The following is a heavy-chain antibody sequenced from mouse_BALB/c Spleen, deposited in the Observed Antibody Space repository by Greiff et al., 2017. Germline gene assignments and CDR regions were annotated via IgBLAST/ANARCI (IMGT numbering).Heavy chain of an antibody. J-gene: IGHJ3*01. CDR3: ARAGDYDVSWFAY. V-gene: IGHV3-2*02. CDR2: ISYSGST. CDR1: GYSITSDYA. D-gene: IGHD2-4*01. Sequence: VQLQQSGPGLVKPSQSLSLTCPVTGYSITSDYAWNWIRQFPGNNLEWMGYISYSGSTSYNPSLKSRISITRDTSKNQFFLQLNSVTTEDTATYYSARAGDYDVSWFAYWGQGTLVTVSA.